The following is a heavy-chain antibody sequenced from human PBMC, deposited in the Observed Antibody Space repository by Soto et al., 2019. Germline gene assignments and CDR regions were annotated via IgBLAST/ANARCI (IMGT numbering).Heavy chain of an antibody. Sequence: SVKVSCKASGGTFSSYAISWVRQAPGQGLEWMGGTIPIFGTANYAQKFQGRVTITADESTSTAYMDLSSLRSEDTAVYYCARDIVVVPAAMMSHYGMDVWGQGTTVTVSS. CDR3: ARDIVVVPAAMMSHYGMDV. CDR2: TIPIFGTA. V-gene: IGHV1-69*13. D-gene: IGHD2-2*01. J-gene: IGHJ6*02. CDR1: GGTFSSYA.